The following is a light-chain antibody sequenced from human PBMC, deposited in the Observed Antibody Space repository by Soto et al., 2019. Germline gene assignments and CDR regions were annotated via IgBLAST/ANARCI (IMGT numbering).Light chain of an antibody. Sequence: IQMTQSPSTLSASVGDRVTITCRASETINTWLAWYQQKPGKAPKLLIYDAYSLQSGVPSRFRGSGSGTEFTLTISSLQPDDSATYYCQKYKSYWTFGQGTKVEIK. CDR3: QKYKSYWT. CDR2: DAY. CDR1: ETINTW. V-gene: IGKV1-5*01. J-gene: IGKJ1*01.